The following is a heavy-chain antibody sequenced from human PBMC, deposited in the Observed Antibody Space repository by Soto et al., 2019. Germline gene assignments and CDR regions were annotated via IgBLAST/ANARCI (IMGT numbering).Heavy chain of an antibody. V-gene: IGHV3-49*04. CDR2: IRSKAYGGTT. J-gene: IGHJ4*02. Sequence: GGSLRLSCTASGFTFGEYAMSWVRQAPGKGLEWVGFIRSKAYGGTTEYAASVKGRFTISRDDSKSIAYLQMNSLKTEDTAVYYCTRSPRVTMVRGVIISLFFDYWGQGTLVTVSS. CDR3: TRSPRVTMVRGVIISLFFDY. CDR1: GFTFGEYA. D-gene: IGHD3-10*01.